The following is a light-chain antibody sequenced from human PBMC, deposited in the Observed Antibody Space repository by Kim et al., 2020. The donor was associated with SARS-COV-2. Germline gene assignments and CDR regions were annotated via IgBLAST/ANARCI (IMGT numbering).Light chain of an antibody. J-gene: IGLJ3*02. CDR2: RNN. Sequence: QTDTLTCTGNNNNVGNQGAAWLQQHQGHPPKLLSYRNNNRPSGISERFSASRSGDTASLTITGLQPEDETDYYCSAWDSSLSAWVFGGGTQLTVL. CDR1: NNNVGNQG. CDR3: SAWDSSLSAWV. V-gene: IGLV10-54*04.